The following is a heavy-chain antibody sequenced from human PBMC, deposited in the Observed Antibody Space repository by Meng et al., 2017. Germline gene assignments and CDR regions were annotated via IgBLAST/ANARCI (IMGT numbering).Heavy chain of an antibody. CDR2: INAYNGYT. Sequence: VDSGAEVKKPGASVKVSCNASAHTLSSDGFAWVRQAPGQGLEWMGWINAYNGYTDYAQKFLGRVTLTTDTSTNTGYMELRSLTSDDTAVYYCATRGNPYLDCWGQGTLVTVSS. V-gene: IGHV1-18*01. CDR1: AHTLSSDG. CDR3: ATRGNPYLDC. J-gene: IGHJ4*02.